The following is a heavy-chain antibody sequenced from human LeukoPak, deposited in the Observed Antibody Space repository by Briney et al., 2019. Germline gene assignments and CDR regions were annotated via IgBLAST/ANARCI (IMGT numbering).Heavy chain of an antibody. J-gene: IGHJ5*02. CDR1: GYSISSGYY. CDR2: IYHSGRT. CDR3: ARGGYYGSGNDFRFDP. Sequence: SETLSLTCTVSGYSISSGYYWGWIRQPPGKGLEWIGSIYHSGRTFYNPSLKSRVTISVDTSENQFSLKLSSVTAADTAVYFCARGGYYGSGNDFRFDPWGQGTLVTVSS. V-gene: IGHV4-38-2*02. D-gene: IGHD3-10*01.